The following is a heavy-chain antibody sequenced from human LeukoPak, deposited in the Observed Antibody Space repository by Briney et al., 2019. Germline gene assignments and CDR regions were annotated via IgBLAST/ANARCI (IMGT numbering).Heavy chain of an antibody. J-gene: IGHJ6*02. CDR1: GFTFGSYG. V-gene: IGHV3-30*03. D-gene: IGHD6-19*01. CDR3: AREDSSGWPRVYGMDV. CDR2: ISYDGSNK. Sequence: GGSLRLSCAASGFTFGSYGMHWVRQAPGKGLEWVAAISYDGSNKYYADSVKGRFTISRDNSKNTLYLQMNSLRAEDTAVYYCAREDSSGWPRVYGMDVWGQGTTVTVSS.